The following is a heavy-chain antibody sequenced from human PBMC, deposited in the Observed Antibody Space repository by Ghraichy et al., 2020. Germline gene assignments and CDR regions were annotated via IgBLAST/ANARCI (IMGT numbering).Heavy chain of an antibody. D-gene: IGHD5-24*01. CDR3: ARGQKMATINDYYYGMDV. CDR2: INHSGST. V-gene: IGHV4-34*01. Sequence: SETLSLTCAVYGGSFSGYYWSWIRQPPGKGLEWIGEINHSGSTNYNPSLKSRVTISVDTSKNQFSLKLSSVTAADTAVYYCARGQKMATINDYYYGMDVWGQGTTVTVSS. CDR1: GGSFSGYY. J-gene: IGHJ6*02.